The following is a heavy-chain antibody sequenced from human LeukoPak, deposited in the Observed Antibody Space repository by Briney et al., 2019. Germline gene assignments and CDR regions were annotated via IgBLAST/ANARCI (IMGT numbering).Heavy chain of an antibody. CDR3: ARVTYYYYYGMDV. CDR1: GGSFSGHY. J-gene: IGHJ6*02. CDR2: INHSGST. V-gene: IGHV4-34*01. Sequence: SETLSLTCAVYGGSFSGHYWSWIRQPPGKGLEWIGEINHSGSTNYNPSLESRVTISVDTSKNQFSLKLSSVTAADTAVYYCARVTYYYYYGMDVWGQGTTVTVSS.